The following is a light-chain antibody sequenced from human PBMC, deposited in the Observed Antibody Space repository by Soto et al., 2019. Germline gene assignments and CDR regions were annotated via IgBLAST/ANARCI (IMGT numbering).Light chain of an antibody. V-gene: IGKV4-1*01. CDR2: LAS. CDR3: QHYYISPTA. J-gene: IGKJ1*01. Sequence: DIVMTQSPDSLAVSLGERATINCKSSQSVLYSSDNKNYLAWSQQKPGQPPKLLIYLASTRESVVPDRFSGSGSGTDFTLTIRSLQAEHVAVYYCQHYYISPTAFGQRTQVPIK. CDR1: QSVLYSSDNKNY.